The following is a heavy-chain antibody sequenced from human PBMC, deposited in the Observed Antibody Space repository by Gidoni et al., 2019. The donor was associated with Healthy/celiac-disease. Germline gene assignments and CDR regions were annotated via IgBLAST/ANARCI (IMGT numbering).Heavy chain of an antibody. Sequence: QVQLQQSRAGLLQPSVPLSLTCAVYGGSFSGYYWSWIRQPPGKGLYWIGEIHHSGSTNYNPSLKSRVTISVDTSKNQFSLKLSSVTAADTAVYYCARDGRGYYGPWGQGTLVTVSS. V-gene: IGHV4-34*01. CDR1: GGSFSGYY. CDR3: ARDGRGYYGP. CDR2: IHHSGST. D-gene: IGHD3-10*01. J-gene: IGHJ5*02.